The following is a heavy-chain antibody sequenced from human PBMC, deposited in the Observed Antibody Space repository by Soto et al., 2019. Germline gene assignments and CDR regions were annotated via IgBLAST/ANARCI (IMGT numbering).Heavy chain of an antibody. CDR1: GYTFTSYA. Sequence: QVQLVQSGAEVKKPGASVKVSCKASGYTFTSYAMHWVRQAPGQRLEWMGWINAGNGNTKYSQKFQGRVTITRDTSASTAYRELSSLRSEDTAVYYCARVYCSSTSCYTFDYWGQGTLVTVSS. V-gene: IGHV1-3*01. CDR2: INAGNGNT. J-gene: IGHJ4*02. D-gene: IGHD2-2*02. CDR3: ARVYCSSTSCYTFDY.